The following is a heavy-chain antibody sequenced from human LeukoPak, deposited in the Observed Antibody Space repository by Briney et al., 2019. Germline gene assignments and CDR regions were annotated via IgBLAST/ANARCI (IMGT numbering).Heavy chain of an antibody. CDR2: IKQDGSEK. V-gene: IGHV3-7*03. CDR1: GFTFSNYW. Sequence: GGSLRLSCAASGFTFSNYWMTWVRQAPGKGLEWVASIKQDGSEKYYVDSVKGRFTLSRDNAKNSLYLQMDGLRVEDTAVYYCARDKSAGADTGSSFYYWGQGALVTVSS. D-gene: IGHD3-10*01. J-gene: IGHJ4*02. CDR3: ARDKSAGADTGSSFYY.